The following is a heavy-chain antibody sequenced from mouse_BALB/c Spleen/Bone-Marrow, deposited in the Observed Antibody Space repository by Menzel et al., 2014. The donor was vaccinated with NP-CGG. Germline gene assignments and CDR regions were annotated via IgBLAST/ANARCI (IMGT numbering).Heavy chain of an antibody. J-gene: IGHJ2*01. V-gene: IGHV6-6*02. Sequence: EVQGVESGGGLVQPGGSMKLSCVASGFTFSNYWMNWVRQSPEKGLEWIAEIRLKSNNYATQYAESVKGRFAISRDDSKSSVYLQMNNLRAEDGGIYYCVTYFDYWGQGTTLTVSS. CDR3: VTYFDY. CDR2: IRLKSNNYAT. D-gene: IGHD2-1*01. CDR1: GFTFSNYW.